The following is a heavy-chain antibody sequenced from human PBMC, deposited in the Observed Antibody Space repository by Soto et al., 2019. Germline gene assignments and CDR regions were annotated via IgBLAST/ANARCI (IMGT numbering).Heavy chain of an antibody. CDR3: ARDWKGAEGFDP. Sequence: QVQLVQSGAEVKKPGASLKVSCKASGYTFSTYGFSWVRQAPGQGLEWMGWIGADNGHTKYAQNFQGGVTMATDTSTTTSYMELRSLTSDDTAVYFCARDWKGAEGFDPWGQGTLVTVSS. J-gene: IGHJ5*02. CDR1: GYTFSTYG. CDR2: IGADNGHT. V-gene: IGHV1-18*01. D-gene: IGHD1-1*01.